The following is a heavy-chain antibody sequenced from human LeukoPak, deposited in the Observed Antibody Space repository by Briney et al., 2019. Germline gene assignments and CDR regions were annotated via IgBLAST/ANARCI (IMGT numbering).Heavy chain of an antibody. CDR3: ASYVSSAGTLDY. CDR1: GFTFSSYE. D-gene: IGHD6-13*01. CDR2: ISSSGSSK. Sequence: GGSLRLSCAASGFTFSSYEMNWVRQAPGKGLEWVSYISSSGSSKNYADSVKGRFTISRDNAKNSVYLQMNSLRVEDTAVYYCASYVSSAGTLDYWGQGTLVTVSS. J-gene: IGHJ4*02. V-gene: IGHV3-48*03.